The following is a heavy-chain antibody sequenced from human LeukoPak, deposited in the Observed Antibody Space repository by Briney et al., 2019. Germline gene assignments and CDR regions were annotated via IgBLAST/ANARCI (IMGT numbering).Heavy chain of an antibody. Sequence: GGSLRLSCAASGFIFGNNYMNWVRQAPGKGLEWVSIIYRDGSTYYSDSVQGRFTVSRDNSQNTLYLQMHSLRTEDTAIYYCAKDVVGAEGSFEMWGQGTMVTVSS. D-gene: IGHD1-26*01. CDR1: GFIFGNNY. J-gene: IGHJ3*02. V-gene: IGHV3-53*01. CDR3: AKDVVGAEGSFEM. CDR2: IYRDGST.